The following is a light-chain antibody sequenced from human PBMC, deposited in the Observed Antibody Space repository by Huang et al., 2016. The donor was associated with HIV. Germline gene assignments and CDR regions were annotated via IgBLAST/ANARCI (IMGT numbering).Light chain of an antibody. CDR3: QQHDSWLT. CDR2: DAS. J-gene: IGKJ4*01. V-gene: IGKV3-11*01. Sequence: IVLTQSPATLSWYLGERVTLSCRASQTISNHLAWYQQRPGQAPRLLIYDASTRVAGVPARFSGIGSGTDFTLTISSLEPEDFALYYCQQHDSWLTFGGGTKVEV. CDR1: QTISNH.